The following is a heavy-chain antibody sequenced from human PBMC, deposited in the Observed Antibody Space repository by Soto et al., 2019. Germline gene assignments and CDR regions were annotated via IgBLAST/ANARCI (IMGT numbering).Heavy chain of an antibody. CDR1: GYTFTSYD. D-gene: IGHD1-20*01. J-gene: IGHJ5*02. CDR3: ARRDNWNDVVWFDH. Sequence: KVSCKASGYTFTSYDINWVRQATGQGLEWMGWMNPNSGNTGYAQKFQGRVTMTRNTSISTAYMELSSLRSEDTAVYYCARRDNWNDVVWFDHWGQGTLFSVSS. V-gene: IGHV1-8*01. CDR2: MNPNSGNT.